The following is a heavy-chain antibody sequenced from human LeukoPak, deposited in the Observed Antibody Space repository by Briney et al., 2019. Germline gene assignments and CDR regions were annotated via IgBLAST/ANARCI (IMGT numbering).Heavy chain of an antibody. D-gene: IGHD2-2*01. CDR2: IYYSGST. CDR1: GGSISSYY. J-gene: IGHJ5*02. Sequence: PSETLSLTCTVSGGSISSYYWSWIRQPPGKGLEWIGYIYYSGSTNYNPSLKSRVTISVDTSKNQFSLKLSSVTAADTAVYYCARAPYCSSTSCSLKYNWFDPWGQGTLVTVSS. V-gene: IGHV4-59*12. CDR3: ARAPYCSSTSCSLKYNWFDP.